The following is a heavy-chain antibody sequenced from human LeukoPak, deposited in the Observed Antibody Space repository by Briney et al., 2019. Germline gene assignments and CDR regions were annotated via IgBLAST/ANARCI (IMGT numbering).Heavy chain of an antibody. CDR3: ARLVKVLLWFGDYYYYYMDV. Sequence: SETLSLTCTVSGYSISSGYYWGWIRQPPGKGLEWIGEINHSGSTNYNPSLKSRVTISVDTSKNQFSLKLSSVTAADTAVYYCARLVKVLLWFGDYYYYYMDVWGKGTTVTISS. V-gene: IGHV4-38-2*02. CDR2: INHSGST. D-gene: IGHD3-10*01. J-gene: IGHJ6*03. CDR1: GYSISSGYY.